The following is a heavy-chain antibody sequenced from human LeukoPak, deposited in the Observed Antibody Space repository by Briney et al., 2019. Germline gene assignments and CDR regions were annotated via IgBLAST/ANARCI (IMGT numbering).Heavy chain of an antibody. Sequence: GGSLRLSCAASGFTFSRYWMSWVRQVPGKGLEWVSSISSSSSYIYYADSVKGRFTISRDNAKNSLYLQMNSLRAEDTAVYYCARGRHRYDSSGYYYYYGMDVWGQGTTVTVSS. CDR2: ISSSSSYI. D-gene: IGHD3-22*01. V-gene: IGHV3-21*01. J-gene: IGHJ6*02. CDR1: GFTFSRYW. CDR3: ARGRHRYDSSGYYYYYGMDV.